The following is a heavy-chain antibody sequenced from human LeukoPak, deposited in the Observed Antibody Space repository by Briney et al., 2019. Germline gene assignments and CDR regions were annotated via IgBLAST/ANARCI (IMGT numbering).Heavy chain of an antibody. J-gene: IGHJ5*02. D-gene: IGHD5-24*01. CDR1: GFTFGDYA. Sequence: GGSLRLSCTASGFTFGDYAMSWFRQAPGKGLEWVGFIRSKAYGGTTEYAASVKGRFTISRDDSKSIAYLQMNSLKTEDTAVYYCTRDGGGVRRWLQWWGRTTTKNNWFDPWGQGTLVTVSS. CDR3: TRDGGGVRRWLQWWGRTTTKNNWFDP. V-gene: IGHV3-49*03. CDR2: IRSKAYGGTT.